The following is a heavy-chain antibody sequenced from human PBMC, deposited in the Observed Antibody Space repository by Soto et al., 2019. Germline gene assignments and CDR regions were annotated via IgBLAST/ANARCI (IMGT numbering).Heavy chain of an antibody. Sequence: QVQLVQSGAEVKKPGSSVKVSCKASGGTFSRYTISWVRQAPGQGLEWMGRIIPILGIANYAQKFQGRVTITADKSTSTAYMELSSLRSEDTAVYYCARGSGYYAYWGQGTLVTVSS. J-gene: IGHJ4*02. CDR1: GGTFSRYT. CDR2: IIPILGIA. CDR3: ARGSGYYAY. V-gene: IGHV1-69*02. D-gene: IGHD3-3*01.